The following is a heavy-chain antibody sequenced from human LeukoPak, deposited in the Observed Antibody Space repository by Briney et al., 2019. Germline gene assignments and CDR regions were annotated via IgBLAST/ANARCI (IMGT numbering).Heavy chain of an antibody. CDR1: GFTFSDYY. CDR2: ISGSGGST. CDR3: AKDLGVTNWFDP. V-gene: IGHV3-23*01. D-gene: IGHD3-10*01. J-gene: IGHJ5*02. Sequence: GGSLRLSCAASGFTFSDYYMSWVRQAPGKGLEWVSAISGSGGSTYYADSVKGRFTISRDNSKNTLYLQMNSLRAEDTAVYYCAKDLGVTNWFDPWGQGTLVTVSS.